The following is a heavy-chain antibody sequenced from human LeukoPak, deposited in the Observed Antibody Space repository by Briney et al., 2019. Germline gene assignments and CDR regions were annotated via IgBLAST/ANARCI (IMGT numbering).Heavy chain of an antibody. J-gene: IGHJ3*02. D-gene: IGHD2-15*01. Sequence: ASVKVSCKASGYTFTSYAMHWVRQAPGQRLEWMGWINAGNGNTKYSQKFQGRVTITWDTSASTAYMELSSLRSEDTAVYYCARDHCSGGSCYDDAFDIWGQGTMVTVSS. V-gene: IGHV1-3*01. CDR2: INAGNGNT. CDR3: ARDHCSGGSCYDDAFDI. CDR1: GYTFTSYA.